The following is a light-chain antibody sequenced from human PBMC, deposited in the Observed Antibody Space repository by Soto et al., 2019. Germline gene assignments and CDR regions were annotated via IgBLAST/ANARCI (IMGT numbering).Light chain of an antibody. CDR3: CSYAGSRV. V-gene: IGLV2-11*01. CDR1: SSDVGGYNY. Sequence: QSALTQPRSVSGSPGQSVTISCTGTSSDVGGYNYVSWYQQHPGKAPKHMIYDVSKRPSGVPDRFSGSKSGNTAALTISGLQAEDEADYYCCSYAGSRVFGGGTKLTVL. J-gene: IGLJ3*02. CDR2: DVS.